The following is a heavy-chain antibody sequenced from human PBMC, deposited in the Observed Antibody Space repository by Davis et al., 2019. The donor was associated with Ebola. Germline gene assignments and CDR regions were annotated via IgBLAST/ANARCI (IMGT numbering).Heavy chain of an antibody. V-gene: IGHV1-69*06. CDR3: ARDLRGGAYCGGDCPPAYYGMDV. Sequence: AASVKVSCKASGGTFSSYAISWVRQAPGQGLEWMGGIIPIFGTANYAQKFQGRVTITADKSTNTAYMELSSLRSEDTAVYYCARDLRGGAYCGGDCPPAYYGMDVWGQGTTVTVSS. CDR1: GGTFSSYA. J-gene: IGHJ6*02. CDR2: IIPIFGTA. D-gene: IGHD2-21*01.